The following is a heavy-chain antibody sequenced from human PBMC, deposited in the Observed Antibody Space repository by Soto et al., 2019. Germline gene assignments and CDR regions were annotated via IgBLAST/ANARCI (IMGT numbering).Heavy chain of an antibody. D-gene: IGHD2-2*01. Sequence: SETLSLTCAVSGYSISSGYYGGWIRQPPGKGLEWXGXIXXXGXTXXXPXXXXRVTMSGDTSKNQFSLNLTSVTAADTAVYYCTSESTTTAAGTFDYWGQGTLVTVSS. J-gene: IGHJ4*02. CDR2: IXXXGXT. V-gene: IGHV4-38-2*01. CDR3: TSESTTTAAGTFDY. CDR1: GYSISSGYY.